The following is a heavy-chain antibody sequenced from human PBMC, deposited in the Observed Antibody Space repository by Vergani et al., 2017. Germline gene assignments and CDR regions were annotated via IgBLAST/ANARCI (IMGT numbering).Heavy chain of an antibody. CDR3: AREVIAAAARHFDY. V-gene: IGHV4-34*01. J-gene: IGHJ4*02. D-gene: IGHD6-13*01. CDR1: GGSFSGYY. CDR2: INHSGST. Sequence: QVQLQQWGAGLLKPSETLSLTFAVYGGSFSGYYWSWIRQPPGKGLEWIGEINHSGSTNYNPSLKRRVTISVDTSKNQFTLKLSSVTAADTAVYYCAREVIAAAARHFDYWGQGTLVTVSS.